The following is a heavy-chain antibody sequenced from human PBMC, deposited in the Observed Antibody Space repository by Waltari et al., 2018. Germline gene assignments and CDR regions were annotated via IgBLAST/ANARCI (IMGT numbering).Heavy chain of an antibody. V-gene: IGHV1-69*12. CDR1: GGTFSSYA. Sequence: QVQLVQSGAEVKKPGSSVKVSCKASGGTFSSYAISWVRQAPGQGLEWLGGIIPIFGTANYAHKFQGRVTITADESTCTAYMELSSLRSEDTAVYYCARDPDDYCDYPERHNWFDPWGQGTLVTVSS. J-gene: IGHJ5*02. CDR2: IIPIFGTA. CDR3: ARDPDDYCDYPERHNWFDP. D-gene: IGHD4-17*01.